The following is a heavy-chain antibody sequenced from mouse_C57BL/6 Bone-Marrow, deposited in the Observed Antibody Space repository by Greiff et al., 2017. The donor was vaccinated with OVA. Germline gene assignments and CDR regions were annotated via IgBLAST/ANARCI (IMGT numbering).Heavy chain of an antibody. V-gene: IGHV8-8*01. CDR3: ARIKYYGSSPYFDD. Sequence: QVTLKGCGPGILQPSQTLSLTCSFSGFSLSTFGMGVGWIRQPSGKGLEWLAHIWWDDDKYYNPALKSRLTISKDTSKNQVFLKIANVDTADTATYYCARIKYYGSSPYFDDWGTGTTVTVSS. CDR1: GFSLSTFGMG. J-gene: IGHJ1*03. CDR2: IWWDDDK. D-gene: IGHD1-1*01.